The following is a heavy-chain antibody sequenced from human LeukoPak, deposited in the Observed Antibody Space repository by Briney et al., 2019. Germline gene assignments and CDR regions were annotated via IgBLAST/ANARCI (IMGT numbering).Heavy chain of an antibody. J-gene: IGHJ3*02. D-gene: IGHD6-25*01. CDR3: ARLPAGPTTRGAFDI. CDR1: GGSISSGSYY. V-gene: IGHV4-61*02. CDR2: IYTSGST. Sequence: PSETLSLTCTVSGGSISSGSYYWSWIRQPAGKGLEWIGRIYTSGSTNYNPSLKSRVTVSVDTSKNQVFMNLTSVTAADTAVYYCARLPAGPTTRGAFDIWGQGTIVTVSS.